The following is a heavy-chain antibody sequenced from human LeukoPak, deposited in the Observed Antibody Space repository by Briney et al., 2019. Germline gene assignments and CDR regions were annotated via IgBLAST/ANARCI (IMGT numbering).Heavy chain of an antibody. D-gene: IGHD1-1*01. V-gene: IGHV3-7*01. CDR1: GFTFSSYW. Sequence: GGSLRLSCAASGFTFSSYWMSGVRQAPGKGLEWVANIKQDGSEKYYVDSVKGRFTISRDNAKNSLYLQMNSLRAEDAAVYYCARDRYRLVPYDAFDIWGQGTMVTVSS. J-gene: IGHJ3*02. CDR3: ARDRYRLVPYDAFDI. CDR2: IKQDGSEK.